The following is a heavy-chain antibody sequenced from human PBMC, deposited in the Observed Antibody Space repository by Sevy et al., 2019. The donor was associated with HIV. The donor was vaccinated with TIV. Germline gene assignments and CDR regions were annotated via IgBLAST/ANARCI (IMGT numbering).Heavy chain of an antibody. Sequence: ASVKVSCKASGGTFSSYAISWVRQAPGQGLEWMGGIIPIFGTANYAQKFQGRVTITADESTSTAYMELSSLRSEDTAVYYCARNKPPAAAGFDCWGQGTLVTVSS. V-gene: IGHV1-69*13. J-gene: IGHJ4*02. CDR2: IIPIFGTA. CDR3: ARNKPPAAAGFDC. D-gene: IGHD6-13*01. CDR1: GGTFSSYA.